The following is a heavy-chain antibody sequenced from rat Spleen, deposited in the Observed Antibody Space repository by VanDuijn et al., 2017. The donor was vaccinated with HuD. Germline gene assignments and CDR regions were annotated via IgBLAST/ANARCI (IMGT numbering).Heavy chain of an antibody. Sequence: EVQLVESGGGLVQPGGSLKLSCVASGFTFNNYWMTWIRQAPGRGLEWVASITNASGRTYYSDFVKGRFTISRDNAKSTLYLQLDSLRSEDTATFYCTTDTFYDVTYYPGGFDYWGQGVMVTVSS. D-gene: IGHD1-12*02. J-gene: IGHJ2*01. CDR3: TTDTFYDVTYYPGGFDY. V-gene: IGHV5-31*01. CDR1: GFTFNNYW. CDR2: ITNASGRT.